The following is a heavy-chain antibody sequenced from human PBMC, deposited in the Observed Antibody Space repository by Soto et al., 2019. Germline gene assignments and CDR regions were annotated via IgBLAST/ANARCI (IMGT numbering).Heavy chain of an antibody. CDR3: ARGQCNGGTCYTKFYYGMDV. CDR1: GYIFTGYY. V-gene: IGHV1-2*02. J-gene: IGHJ6*02. Sequence: QMQLVQSGAEVKEPGASVKVSCKASGYIFTGYYIHWVRHAPGQGLEWMGWINPNSGNTNYVQKFQRTMPMNTDMSINLGYLEVNGLASEATGLYYCARGQCNGGTCYTKFYYGMDVWGQGPTVTVSS. D-gene: IGHD2-15*01. CDR2: INPNSGNT.